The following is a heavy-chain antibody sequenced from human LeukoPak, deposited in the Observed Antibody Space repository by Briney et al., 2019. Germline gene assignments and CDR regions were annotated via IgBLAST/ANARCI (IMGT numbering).Heavy chain of an antibody. D-gene: IGHD6-13*01. J-gene: IGHJ6*03. CDR1: GFTFSDYY. Sequence: GGSLRLSCAASGFTFSDYYMSWIRQAPGKGLEWVSYISSSGSTIYYADSVKGRFTISRDNAKNSLYLQMNSLRAEDTAVYYCARDRYSSSNYYYYYMDVCGKGTTVTVSS. CDR2: ISSSGSTI. V-gene: IGHV3-11*04. CDR3: ARDRYSSSNYYYYYMDV.